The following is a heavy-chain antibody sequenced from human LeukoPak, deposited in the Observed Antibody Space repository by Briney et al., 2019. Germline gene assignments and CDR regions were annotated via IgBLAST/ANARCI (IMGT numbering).Heavy chain of an antibody. CDR3: ATGRAKSSYYYYYYMDV. CDR2: FDPEDGET. CDR1: GYTLTELS. J-gene: IGHJ6*03. V-gene: IGHV1-24*01. D-gene: IGHD4/OR15-4a*01. Sequence: ASVKVSCKVSGYTLTELSMHWVRQAPGKGLEWMGGFDPEDGETIYAQKFQGRVTMTEDTSTDTAYMELSSLRSEDTAVYYCATGRAKSSYYYYYYMDVWGKGTTVTVSS.